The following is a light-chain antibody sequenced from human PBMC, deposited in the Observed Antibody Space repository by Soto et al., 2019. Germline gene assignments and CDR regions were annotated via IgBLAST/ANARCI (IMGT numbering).Light chain of an antibody. J-gene: IGKJ4*02. V-gene: IGKV1-33*01. CDR1: QDIKKS. Sequence: DIQMTQSPSSLSASVGDRVTITCQASQDIKKSLNWYQQKPGRVPKLLIYDASNLKTGVPLRFSGGGSWTDFTFAISSLQPEDIATYYCQHYDNRPLTFGGGTKVDI. CDR3: QHYDNRPLT. CDR2: DAS.